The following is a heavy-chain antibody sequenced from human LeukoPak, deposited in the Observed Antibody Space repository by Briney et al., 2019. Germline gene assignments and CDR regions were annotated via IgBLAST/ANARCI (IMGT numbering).Heavy chain of an antibody. Sequence: GGSLRLSCAASGFTFSSYGMHWVRQAPGKGLEWVAVIWYDGSNKYYADSVKGRFTISRDNAKNSLYLQMNSLRADDTAVYYCARSNYYTVDVWGQGTAVTVSS. CDR2: IWYDGSNK. CDR1: GFTFSSYG. CDR3: ARSNYYTVDV. V-gene: IGHV3-33*01. J-gene: IGHJ6*02.